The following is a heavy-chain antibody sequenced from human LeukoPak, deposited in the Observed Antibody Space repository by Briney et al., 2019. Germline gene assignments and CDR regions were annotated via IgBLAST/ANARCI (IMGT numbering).Heavy chain of an antibody. CDR3: AKGSSNWRDYYYFDY. J-gene: IGHJ4*02. CDR1: GFTFSSYW. V-gene: IGHV3-7*01. D-gene: IGHD6-13*01. CDR2: IKQDGSEE. Sequence: GGSLRLSCAASGFTFSSYWMSWVRQAPGKGLEWVANIKQDGSEEYYVDSVKGRFSISRDNAKNSLCLQMNSLRAEDTAVYYCAKGSSNWRDYYYFDYWGQGTLVTVSS.